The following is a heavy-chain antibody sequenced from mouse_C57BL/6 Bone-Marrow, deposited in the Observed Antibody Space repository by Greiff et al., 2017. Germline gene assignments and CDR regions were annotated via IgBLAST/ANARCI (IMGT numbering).Heavy chain of an antibody. D-gene: IGHD1-1*01. CDR1: GYTFTSYG. CDR2: IYPRSGNT. V-gene: IGHV1-81*01. Sequence: VKLMESGAELARPGASVKLSCKASGYTFTSYGISWVKQRTGQGLEWIGEIYPRSGNTYYNEKFKGKATLTADKSSSTAYMELRSLTSEDSSVYFCARWLLRLGYYFDYWGQGTTLTVSS. J-gene: IGHJ2*01. CDR3: ARWLLRLGYYFDY.